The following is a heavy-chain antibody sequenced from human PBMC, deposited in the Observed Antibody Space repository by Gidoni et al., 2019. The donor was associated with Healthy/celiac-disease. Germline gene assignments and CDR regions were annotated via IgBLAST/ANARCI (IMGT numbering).Heavy chain of an antibody. CDR1: GFTFSTYG. CDR3: AKDFWQRRPYGDYPDY. V-gene: IGHV3-30*18. Sequence: QVQLVESGGGVVQPGRSLRLSCAASGFTFSTYGMHWVRQAPGKGLEWVAVISYDGSNKYYADSVKGRFTISRDNSKNTLYLQMNSLRAEDTAVYYCAKDFWQRRPYGDYPDYWGQGTLVTVSS. CDR2: ISYDGSNK. D-gene: IGHD4-17*01. J-gene: IGHJ4*02.